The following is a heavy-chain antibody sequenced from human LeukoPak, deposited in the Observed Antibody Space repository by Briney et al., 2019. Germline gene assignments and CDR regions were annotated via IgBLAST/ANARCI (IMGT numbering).Heavy chain of an antibody. CDR2: INPNSGGT. V-gene: IGHV1-2*02. D-gene: IGHD5-12*01. CDR1: GYTFTGYY. J-gene: IGHJ4*02. CDR3: ARDLGSGYDYFDY. Sequence: GASVKVSCKASGYTFTGYYMHWVRRAPGQGLERMGWINPNSGGTNYAQKFQGRVTMTRDTSISTAYMELSRLRSDDTAVYYRARDLGSGYDYFDYWGQGTLVTVSS.